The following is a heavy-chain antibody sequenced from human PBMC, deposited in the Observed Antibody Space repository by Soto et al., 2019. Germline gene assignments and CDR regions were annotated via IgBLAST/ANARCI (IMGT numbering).Heavy chain of an antibody. V-gene: IGHV3-66*01. J-gene: IGHJ4*02. CDR1: GFTVSSNY. Sequence: EVQLVESGGGLVQPGGSLRLSCAASGFTVSSNYMSWVRQTPGKGLEWVSLIYSGGSTSYADSVKGRFTISRDNSKNTLYLQMNSLRAEDTAVYYCARAPFGSGSYSPSDWGQGTLVTVSS. D-gene: IGHD3-10*01. CDR2: IYSGGST. CDR3: ARAPFGSGSYSPSD.